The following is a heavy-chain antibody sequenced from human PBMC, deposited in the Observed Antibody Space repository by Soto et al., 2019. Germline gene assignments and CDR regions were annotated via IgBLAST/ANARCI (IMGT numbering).Heavy chain of an antibody. D-gene: IGHD3-22*01. CDR2: ISSSGNT. J-gene: IGHJ4*02. Sequence: SGTLSLTCTVSDGSISNFYWSWIRQPPGKGLEWIGYISSSGNTNYNPSLKSRVSISVDTSKNQFSLDLTSVTAADTAVYYCARAPMVLTRSCFDSWGQGTPVTVSS. CDR3: ARAPMVLTRSCFDS. CDR1: DGSISNFY. V-gene: IGHV4-59*01.